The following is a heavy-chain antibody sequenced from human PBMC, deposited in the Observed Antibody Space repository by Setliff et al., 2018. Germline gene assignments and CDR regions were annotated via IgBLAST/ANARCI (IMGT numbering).Heavy chain of an antibody. CDR2: IIPIFGTA. D-gene: IGHD3-10*01. J-gene: IGHJ5*02. CDR3: AGVLRDYYGSGSYYNWLDP. V-gene: IGHV1-69*13. CDR1: GGTFSSYA. Sequence: GASVKVSCKASGGTFSSYAISWVRQAPGQGLEWMGGIIPIFGTANYAQKFQGRVTITAGESTSTAYMELSSLRSEDTAVYFCAGVLRDYYGSGSYYNWLDPWGQGTLVTVSS.